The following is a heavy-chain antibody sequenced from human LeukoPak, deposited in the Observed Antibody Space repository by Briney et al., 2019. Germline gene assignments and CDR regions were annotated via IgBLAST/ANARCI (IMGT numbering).Heavy chain of an antibody. D-gene: IGHD4-11*01. V-gene: IGHV1-24*01. CDR3: AASGYSNYVKPMDV. CDR2: FDPERGET. Sequence: ASVKVSCKVSGNTLTELSMEWVRQAPGKGLEWMGGFDPERGETSYAPNFQGRLTMTEDTSTDTAYMELSSPRSEDTAIYYCAASGYSNYVKPMDVWGQGTTVIVS. J-gene: IGHJ6*02. CDR1: GNTLTELS.